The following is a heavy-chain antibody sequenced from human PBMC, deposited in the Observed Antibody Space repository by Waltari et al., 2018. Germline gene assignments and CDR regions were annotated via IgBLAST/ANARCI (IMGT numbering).Heavy chain of an antibody. Sequence: QLQLQESGPGLVKPSETLSLTCTVSSGSLSSDNYYLGWIRQPPGKGMELIGTLYYTWSTFYNPSLNSRVTISVATLKNQFSLKLSSVTAADTAVYYCAREADYYDSSAYVCWGQVTLVTVSS. J-gene: IGHJ4*02. V-gene: IGHV4-39*02. CDR3: AREADYYDSSAYVC. CDR2: LYYTWST. CDR1: SGSLSSDNYY. D-gene: IGHD3-22*01.